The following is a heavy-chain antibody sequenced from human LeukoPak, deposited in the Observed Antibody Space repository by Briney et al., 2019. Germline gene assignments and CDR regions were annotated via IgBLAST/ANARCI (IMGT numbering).Heavy chain of an antibody. CDR1: GYTFTGYY. CDR3: ARGTGEGYSYGRYYFDY. V-gene: IGHV1-2*02. CDR2: INPNSGGT. J-gene: IGHJ4*02. D-gene: IGHD5-18*01. Sequence: ASVKVSCKVSGYTFTGYYMHWVRQAPGQGLEWMGWINPNSGGTNYAQKFQGRVTMTRDTSISTAYMELSRLRSDDTAVYYCARGTGEGYSYGRYYFDYWGQGTLVTVSS.